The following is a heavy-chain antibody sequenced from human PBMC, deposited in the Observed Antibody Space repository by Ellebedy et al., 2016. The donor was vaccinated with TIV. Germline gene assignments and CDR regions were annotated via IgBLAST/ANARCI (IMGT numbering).Heavy chain of an antibody. CDR3: ATCSGGSCYSSYGMDV. Sequence: GESLKISCTGSGHSFTSYWISWARQMPGKGLEWLGRIDPSDSSTHYSPSFHRHVTISADKSISTAYLQWSSLKASDTAMYYCATCSGGSCYSSYGMDVWGQGTTVTVSS. CDR1: GHSFTSYW. J-gene: IGHJ6*02. V-gene: IGHV5-10-1*01. CDR2: IDPSDSST. D-gene: IGHD2-15*01.